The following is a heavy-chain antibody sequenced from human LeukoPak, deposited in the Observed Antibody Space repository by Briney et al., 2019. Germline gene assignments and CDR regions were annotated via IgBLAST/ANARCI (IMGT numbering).Heavy chain of an antibody. D-gene: IGHD6-19*01. CDR3: AAPGIAVADYYYGMDV. J-gene: IGHJ6*02. CDR1: GGTFSSYA. Sequence: ASVKVSCKASGGTFSSYAISWVRQAPGQGLEWMGGIIPIFGTANYAQKFQGRVTITADESTSTAYMELSSLRSEDTAVYYCAAPGIAVADYYYGMDVWGQGTTVTVSS. V-gene: IGHV1-69*13. CDR2: IIPIFGTA.